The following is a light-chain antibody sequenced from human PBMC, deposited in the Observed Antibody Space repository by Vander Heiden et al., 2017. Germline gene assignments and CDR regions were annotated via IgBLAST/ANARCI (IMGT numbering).Light chain of an antibody. CDR3: QQDNNWAPYT. J-gene: IGKJ2*01. CDR2: GAS. Sequence: VMTQSPATLSFSPGERATLSCRASQSVSSNLDWYQQKPGQAPRLLIYGASTRATGIPARFSGSGSGTEFTLTISSRQSEDFAVYYCQQDNNWAPYTFGQGTKLEIK. V-gene: IGKV3-15*01. CDR1: QSVSSN.